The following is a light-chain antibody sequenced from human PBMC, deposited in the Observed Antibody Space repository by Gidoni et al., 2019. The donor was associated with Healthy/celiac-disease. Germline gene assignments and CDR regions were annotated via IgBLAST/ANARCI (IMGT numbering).Light chain of an antibody. J-gene: IGKJ1*01. V-gene: IGKV3-20*01. Sequence: EIVLTQSPGTLSLSLGERATLSCRASQRVSSSYLAWYQQKPGQAPRLLIYGASSRAPGIPDRFSGSGSGTDFTLTISRLEPEDFAVYYCQQYGSSPWTFGQGTKVEIK. CDR3: QQYGSSPWT. CDR2: GAS. CDR1: QRVSSSY.